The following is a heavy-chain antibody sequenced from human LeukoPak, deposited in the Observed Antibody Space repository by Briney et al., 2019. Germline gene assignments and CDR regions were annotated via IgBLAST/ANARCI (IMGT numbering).Heavy chain of an antibody. J-gene: IGHJ4*02. CDR3: ARPSRSGYSTGWPDY. D-gene: IGHD6-19*01. CDR2: IDISGTSM. CDR1: GFTFSTYT. Sequence: PGGSPRLSCAASGFTFSTYTMHWVRQAPGKGLEWVSCIDISGTSMYYADSVKGRFTISRDNAKNSLFLQMHSLRAEDTAVYYCARPSRSGYSTGWPDYWGQGTLVTVSS. V-gene: IGHV3-21*01.